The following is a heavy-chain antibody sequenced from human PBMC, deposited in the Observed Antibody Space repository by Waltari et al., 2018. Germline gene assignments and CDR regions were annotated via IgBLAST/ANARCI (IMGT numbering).Heavy chain of an antibody. CDR2: INHSPNN. V-gene: IGHV4-34*01. D-gene: IGHD2-8*02. CDR1: GGSLRGYY. CDR3: VRLEDCTGPGGNCYSGAPFAVDV. Sequence: QVHLQQWGAGLLRPSETLSLICAVYGGSLRGYYWGWIRQPPGKGLEGIGEINHSPNNNSNPSLRSRVHMSIDPSQNQFSLQLTSVTAADTGVYYCVRLEDCTGPGGNCYSGAPFAVDVWGQGTTVTVPS. J-gene: IGHJ6*02.